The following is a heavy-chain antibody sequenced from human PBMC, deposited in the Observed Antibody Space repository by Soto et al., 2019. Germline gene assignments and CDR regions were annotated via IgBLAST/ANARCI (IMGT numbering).Heavy chain of an antibody. J-gene: IGHJ1*01. CDR2: INSAGSIK. Sequence: GGSLRLSCAASGFTFSTYSMNWVRQAPGRGLEWVSYINSAGSIKYYAGSVKGRFTISRDNTKNSLYLQMNSLRAEDTAVYYCARMTSSISPGCWGQGTLVTVSS. D-gene: IGHD2-2*01. CDR1: GFTFSTYS. V-gene: IGHV3-48*01. CDR3: ARMTSSISPGC.